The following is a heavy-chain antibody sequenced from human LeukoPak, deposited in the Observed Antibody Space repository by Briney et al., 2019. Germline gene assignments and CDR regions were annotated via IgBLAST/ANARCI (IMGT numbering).Heavy chain of an antibody. CDR1: GGSISSHY. CDR2: IYYSGST. D-gene: IGHD3-3*01. Sequence: SETLSLTCTVSGGSISSHYWSWIRQPPGKGLEWIGYIYYSGSTNYNPSLNSRVTISVDTSKNQFSLKLSSVTAADTAVYYCARANFWSGYGYFDYWGQGTLVTVSS. CDR3: ARANFWSGYGYFDY. J-gene: IGHJ4*02. V-gene: IGHV4-59*11.